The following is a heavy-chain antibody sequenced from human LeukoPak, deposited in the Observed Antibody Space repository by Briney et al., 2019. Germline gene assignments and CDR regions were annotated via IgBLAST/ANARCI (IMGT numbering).Heavy chain of an antibody. D-gene: IGHD4-17*01. Sequence: GGSLRLSCAASGFTFSGSAMHWVRQASGKGLEWVGRIRSKANSYTTAYAASVNGRFTSSRDDSKNTAYLQMNSLKTEDTAVYYCTTVYGDLTYFDYWGQGTLVTVSS. V-gene: IGHV3-73*01. J-gene: IGHJ4*02. CDR2: IRSKANSYTT. CDR1: GFTFSGSA. CDR3: TTVYGDLTYFDY.